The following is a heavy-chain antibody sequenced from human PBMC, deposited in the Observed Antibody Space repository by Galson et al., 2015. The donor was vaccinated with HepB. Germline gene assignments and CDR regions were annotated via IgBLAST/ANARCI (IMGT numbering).Heavy chain of an antibody. D-gene: IGHD2-21*02. Sequence: SLRLSCAASGFTFSSYGMHWVRQAPGKGLEWVAVIWYDGSNKYYADSVKGRFTISRDNSKNTLYLQMNSLRAEDTAVYYCARDQNVVVTATFDYWGQGTLVTVSS. CDR3: ARDQNVVVTATFDY. CDR1: GFTFSSYG. J-gene: IGHJ4*02. CDR2: IWYDGSNK. V-gene: IGHV3-33*01.